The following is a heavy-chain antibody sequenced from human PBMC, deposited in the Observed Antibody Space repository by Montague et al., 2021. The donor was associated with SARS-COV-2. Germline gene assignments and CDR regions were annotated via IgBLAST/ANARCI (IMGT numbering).Heavy chain of an antibody. J-gene: IGHJ6*02. D-gene: IGHD2-2*01. CDR2: INHSGST. V-gene: IGHV4-34*01. CDR1: GGSFSGYY. Sequence: SETLSLTCAVYGGSFSGYYWCWICHPPATGLERNWEINHSGSTNSNPTPTSRVTISVYTSKNQFSLNLNPVTAADTAAYYFAGVRAVPSSMRIFSLGRSYYGLDVWGQGTTVTVSS. CDR3: AGVRAVPSSMRIFSLGRSYYGLDV.